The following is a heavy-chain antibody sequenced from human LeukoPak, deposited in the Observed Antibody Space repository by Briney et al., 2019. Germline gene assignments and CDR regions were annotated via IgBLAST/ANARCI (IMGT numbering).Heavy chain of an antibody. D-gene: IGHD6-13*01. Sequence: SETLSLTCSVSGYSISSGYYWGWIRQPPGKGLEWIGNIYPTGSTYYNPSLKSRVTISVDTSKNQFSLKVSSVSAADTAVYYCARAYSSSWYWNWFDPWGQGTLVTVSS. CDR3: ARAYSSSWYWNWFDP. V-gene: IGHV4-38-2*02. CDR2: IYPTGST. CDR1: GYSISSGYY. J-gene: IGHJ5*02.